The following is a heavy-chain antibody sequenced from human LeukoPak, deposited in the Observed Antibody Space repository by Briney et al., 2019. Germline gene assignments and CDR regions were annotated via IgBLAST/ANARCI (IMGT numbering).Heavy chain of an antibody. CDR1: GGTFSSYA. CDR3: ARVTMATIYYVDY. CDR2: INPIIGTA. Sequence: GASVKVSCKASGGTFSSYAISWVRQAPGQGLEWMGGINPIIGTANYAQKFQGRVTITTDESTSTAYMELSSLRSEDTAVYYCARVTMATIYYVDYWGEGTLVTVSS. D-gene: IGHD5-24*01. V-gene: IGHV1-69*05. J-gene: IGHJ4*02.